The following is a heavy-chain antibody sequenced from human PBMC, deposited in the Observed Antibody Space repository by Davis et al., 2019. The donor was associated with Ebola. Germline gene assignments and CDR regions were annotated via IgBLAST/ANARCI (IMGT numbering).Heavy chain of an antibody. D-gene: IGHD6-6*01. CDR1: GGSISSHY. CDR2: IYYSGST. Sequence: PSETLSLTCTVSGGSISSHYWSWIRQPPGKGLEWIGYIYYSGSTNYNPSLKSRVTISVDTSKNQFSLKLSSVTAADTAVYYCARARYSSSTRYFDLWGRGTLVTVSS. J-gene: IGHJ2*01. V-gene: IGHV4-59*11. CDR3: ARARYSSSTRYFDL.